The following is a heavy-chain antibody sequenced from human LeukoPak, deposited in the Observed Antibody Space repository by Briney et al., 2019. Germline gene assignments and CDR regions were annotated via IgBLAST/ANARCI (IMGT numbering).Heavy chain of an antibody. CDR2: INPNSGGT. J-gene: IGHJ6*02. CDR1: GYTFTGYY. D-gene: IGHD2-21*01. CDR3: ARTSIPPYYYGMDV. V-gene: IGHV1-2*02. Sequence: ASVKVSCKASGYTFTGYYMHWVRQAPGQGLEWMGWINPNSGGTNYAQKFQGRVTMTRDTSISTAYMELSRLRSDDTAVYYCARTSIPPYYYGMDVWGRGTTVTVSS.